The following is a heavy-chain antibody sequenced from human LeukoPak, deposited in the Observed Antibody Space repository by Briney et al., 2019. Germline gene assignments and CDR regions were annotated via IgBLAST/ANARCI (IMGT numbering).Heavy chain of an antibody. Sequence: PGGSLRLSCEASGFIFGNYVMSWVRQAPRKGLEWVSTVSASGGSTYYADSVKGRFTISRDNSKNTLYLQMNSLRAEDTAVYYCARGVEVYYYDSSGYEGDFDYWGQGTLVTVSS. CDR1: GFIFGNYV. CDR3: ARGVEVYYYDSSGYEGDFDY. V-gene: IGHV3-23*01. CDR2: VSASGGST. J-gene: IGHJ4*02. D-gene: IGHD3-22*01.